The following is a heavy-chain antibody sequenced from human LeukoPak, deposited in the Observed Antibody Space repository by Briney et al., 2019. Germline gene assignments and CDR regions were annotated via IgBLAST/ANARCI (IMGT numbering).Heavy chain of an antibody. CDR2: IGGGDGDT. V-gene: IGHV3-23*01. CDR3: AKGFLDSRT. D-gene: IGHD3-22*01. CDR1: GFTFSIYA. Sequence: GGSLRLSCAASGFTFSIYAMSWVRQPPGKGLEWVSAIGGGDGDTYYADSVKGRFIISRDNPSNTLFLQMNSLTAEDTAVYYCAKGFLDSRTWGQGTPVTVSS. J-gene: IGHJ4*01.